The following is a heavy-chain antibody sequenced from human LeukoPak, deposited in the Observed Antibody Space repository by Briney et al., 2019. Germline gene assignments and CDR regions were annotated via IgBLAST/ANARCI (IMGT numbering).Heavy chain of an antibody. V-gene: IGHV3-30*09. D-gene: IGHD2-2*01. J-gene: IGHJ4*02. CDR3: ARGSIVVVPAAWYY. CDR2: ISYDGSNK. CDR1: GFTFSSYA. Sequence: GGSLRLSCAASGFTFSSYAMHWVRQAPGKGLEWVAVISYDGSNKYYADSVKGRFAISRDNSKNTLYLQMNSLRAEDTAVYYCARGSIVVVPAAWYYWGQGTLVTVSS.